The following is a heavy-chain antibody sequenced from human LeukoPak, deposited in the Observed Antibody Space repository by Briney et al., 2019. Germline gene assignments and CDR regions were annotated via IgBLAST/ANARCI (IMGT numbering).Heavy chain of an antibody. CDR3: ARGTAYYYDSSGKTWDY. CDR1: GYTFTSYD. Sequence: ASVKVSCKASGYTFTSYDINWVRQAPGQGLEWMGWMNPNSGNTGYAQKFRGRVTMTRHTSISTAYMELSRLRSDDTAVYYCARGTAYYYDSSGKTWDYWGQGTLVTVSS. D-gene: IGHD3-22*01. V-gene: IGHV1-8*01. CDR2: MNPNSGNT. J-gene: IGHJ4*02.